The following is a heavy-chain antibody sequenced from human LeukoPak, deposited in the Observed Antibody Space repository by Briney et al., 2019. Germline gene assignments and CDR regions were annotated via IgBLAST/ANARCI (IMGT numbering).Heavy chain of an antibody. D-gene: IGHD2-2*01. Sequence: GGSLRLSCAASGFTFSDYSMTWIRQAPGKGLEWVAVISYDGSNKYYADSVKGRFTISRDNSKNTLYLQMNSLRAEDTAVYYCARGSRVEYQLLLSRIDYWGQGTLVTVSS. V-gene: IGHV3-30-3*01. CDR3: ARGSRVEYQLLLSRIDY. CDR1: GFTFSDYS. CDR2: ISYDGSNK. J-gene: IGHJ4*02.